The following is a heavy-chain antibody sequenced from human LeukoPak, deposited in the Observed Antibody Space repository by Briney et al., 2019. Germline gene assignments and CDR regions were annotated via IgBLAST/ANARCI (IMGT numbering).Heavy chain of an antibody. CDR1: NGSISSFY. CDR2: IYYTGTT. CDR3: ARGYGRYFDY. V-gene: IGHV4-59*01. D-gene: IGHD5-18*01. Sequence: SETLSLTCTVSNGSISSFYWTWIRQPPGKGLEWIGYIYYTGTTDCNPSLKSRVTISVDTSKNQFSLKLSSVTAADTAVYYCARGYGRYFDYWGQGTLVTVSS. J-gene: IGHJ4*02.